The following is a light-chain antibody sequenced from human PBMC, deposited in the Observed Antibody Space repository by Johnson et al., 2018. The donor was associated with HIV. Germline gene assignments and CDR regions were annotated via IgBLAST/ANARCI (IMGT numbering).Light chain of an antibody. CDR2: ENN. J-gene: IGLJ1*01. Sequence: QSVLTQPPSVSAAPGQKVTISCSGSSSNIGNKYVSWYQQLPGTAPKLLIYENNKRPSGIPDRFSGSKSGTSTTLGITGLQTGDEADYYCGTWDSSLNSYVFGTGPKVSV. V-gene: IGLV1-51*02. CDR3: GTWDSSLNSYV. CDR1: SSNIGNKY.